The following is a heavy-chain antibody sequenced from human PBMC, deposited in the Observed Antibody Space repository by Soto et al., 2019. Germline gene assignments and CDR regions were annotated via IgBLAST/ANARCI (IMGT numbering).Heavy chain of an antibody. CDR1: GGSIGSYY. CDR2: IYYSGST. Sequence: PSETLSLTCTVSGGSIGSYYWSWIRQPPGKGLEWIGYIYYSGSTNYNPSLKSRVTISVDTSKNQFSLKLSSVTAADTAVYYCARHDYVGYYYYYMDVWGKGTTVTV. D-gene: IGHD4-17*01. J-gene: IGHJ6*03. V-gene: IGHV4-59*08. CDR3: ARHDYVGYYYYYMDV.